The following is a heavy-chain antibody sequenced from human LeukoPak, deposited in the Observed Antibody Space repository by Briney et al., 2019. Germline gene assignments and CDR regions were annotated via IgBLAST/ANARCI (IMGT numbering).Heavy chain of an antibody. V-gene: IGHV3-33*01. CDR3: ARDNYGFDC. D-gene: IGHD3-10*01. Sequence: GGSLRLSCAASGFTFSNYGIHWVRQAPGKGLEWVTVIWFDGSAKYSADSVGGRFTISRDNSENKVYLQMNGLRVEDTAVYYCARDNYGFDCWGQGTLVTVSS. CDR1: GFTFSNYG. J-gene: IGHJ4*02. CDR2: IWFDGSAK.